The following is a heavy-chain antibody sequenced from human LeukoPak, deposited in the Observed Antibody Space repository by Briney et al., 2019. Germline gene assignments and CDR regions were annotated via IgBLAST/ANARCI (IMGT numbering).Heavy chain of an antibody. CDR3: AKTTVTTSWFDP. CDR2: IYTSGST. V-gene: IGHV4-59*10. J-gene: IGHJ5*02. D-gene: IGHD4-17*01. CDR1: GGSFSGYY. Sequence: SETLSFTCAVYGGSFSGYYWSWIRQPAGKGLEWIGRIYTSGSTNYNPSLKSRVTISVDTSKNQFSLKLSSVTAADTAVYYCAKTTVTTSWFDPWGQGTLVTVSS.